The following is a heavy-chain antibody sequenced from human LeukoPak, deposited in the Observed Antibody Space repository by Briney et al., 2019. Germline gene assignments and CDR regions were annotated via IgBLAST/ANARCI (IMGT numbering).Heavy chain of an antibody. V-gene: IGHV4-59*08. J-gene: IGHJ5*02. CDR3: ARHSSSSRGWFDP. CDR2: IYSSGST. D-gene: IGHD6-6*01. Sequence: SETLSLPCTVSGGSIRNYYWSWIRQPPGKGLEWIGYIYSSGSTNYNPSLKSRVTISLDTSKNQFSLKLTSVTAADTAVYYCARHSSSSRGWFDPWGQGTLVTVSS. CDR1: GGSIRNYY.